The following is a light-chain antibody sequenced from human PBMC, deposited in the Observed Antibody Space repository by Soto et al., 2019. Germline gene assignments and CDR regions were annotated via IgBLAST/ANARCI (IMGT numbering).Light chain of an antibody. J-gene: IGKJ5*01. Sequence: EIVLTQSPDTLSLSPGESATLSCRASQSVSSSYLAWYQQKPGRAPRLLIYGASNRTTGHPDRISGSGSGSGFILTSSRREPEDFALFYCHKYDASITFGQGTPLEFE. CDR2: GAS. CDR1: QSVSSSY. CDR3: HKYDASIT. V-gene: IGKV3-20*01.